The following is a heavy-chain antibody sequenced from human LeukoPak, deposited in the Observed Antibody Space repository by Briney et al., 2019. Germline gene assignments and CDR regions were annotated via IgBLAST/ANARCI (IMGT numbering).Heavy chain of an antibody. D-gene: IGHD4-17*01. V-gene: IGHV4-34*01. CDR3: ARTDYGDYDAFDI. J-gene: IGHJ3*02. Sequence: PSETLSLTCAVYGGSFSGYYWSWIRQPPGKGLEWIGEINHSGSTNYNPSLKSRVTISVDTSKNQFSLKLSSVTGADTAVYYCARTDYGDYDAFDIWGQGTMVTVSS. CDR2: INHSGST. CDR1: GGSFSGYY.